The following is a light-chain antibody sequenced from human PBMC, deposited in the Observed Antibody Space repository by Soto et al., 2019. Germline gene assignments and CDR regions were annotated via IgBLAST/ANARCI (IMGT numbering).Light chain of an antibody. V-gene: IGKV3D-15*01. CDR2: GAS. J-gene: IGKJ1*01. CDR1: QSVSSRY. Sequence: IVLTQSPGSLSLSPGERAPLSCWVSQSVSSRYSAWYQQKPGQAPRLLIYGASTRATGIPDRFSGSGSGTEFNLTISSLQSEDFAIYYCRHYNNWPPETFGQGTKV. CDR3: RHYNNWPPET.